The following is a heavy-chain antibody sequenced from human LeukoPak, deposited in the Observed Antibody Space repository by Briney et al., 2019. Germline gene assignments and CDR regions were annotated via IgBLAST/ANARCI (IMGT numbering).Heavy chain of an antibody. CDR3: ARVAQSYGDYGFIDY. CDR2: ISSSSSYI. Sequence: GGSLRLSCAASGFTFSSYIMNWVRQAPGKGLEWVSSISSSSSYIYYADSVKGRSTISRDNAKNSLYLQMNSLRAEDTAVYYCARVAQSYGDYGFIDYWGQGTLVTVSS. CDR1: GFTFSSYI. V-gene: IGHV3-21*01. D-gene: IGHD4-17*01. J-gene: IGHJ4*02.